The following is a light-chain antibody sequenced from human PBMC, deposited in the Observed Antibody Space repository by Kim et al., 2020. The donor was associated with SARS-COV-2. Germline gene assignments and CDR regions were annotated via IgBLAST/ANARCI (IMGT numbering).Light chain of an antibody. CDR1: SSDVGGYNY. CDR3: SSYAGSNNPYV. V-gene: IGLV2-8*01. Sequence: PATISCTGTSSDVGGYNYVSWYQQHPGTAPKLMIYEVTERPSRVPDRFSGSKSGNTASLTVSGLQAEDEADYYCSSYAGSNNPYVFGTGTKVTVL. CDR2: EVT. J-gene: IGLJ1*01.